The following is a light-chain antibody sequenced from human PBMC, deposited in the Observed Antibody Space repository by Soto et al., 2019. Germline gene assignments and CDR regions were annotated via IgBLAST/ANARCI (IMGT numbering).Light chain of an antibody. CDR3: QHYNSYSWT. V-gene: IGKV1-5*03. J-gene: IGKJ1*01. CDR1: QGISSW. Sequence: DIQMTQSPSTLSASVGDRVTITFRASQGISSWLAWYQQKPGKVPKLLIYRASSLESGVPSRFSGSGSGTEFTLTISSLQTDDFATYYCQHYNSYSWTFGQGTKVESK. CDR2: RAS.